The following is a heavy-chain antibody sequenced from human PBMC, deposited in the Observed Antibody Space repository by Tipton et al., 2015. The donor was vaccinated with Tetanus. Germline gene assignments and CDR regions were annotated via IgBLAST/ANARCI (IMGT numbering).Heavy chain of an antibody. J-gene: IGHJ4*02. CDR1: GASISNSSSY. Sequence: TLSLTCTVSGASISNSSSYWGWIRQSPGKGLEWIGNIYFSGSTYYNPSLKSRVTISVDTSKNQFSLRLNSVTAADTAVYYCAKLLRVTARGITMVVVVPPGDFDYWGQGTLVAVSS. D-gene: IGHD3-22*01. CDR2: IYFSGST. CDR3: AKLLRVTARGITMVVVVPPGDFDY. V-gene: IGHV4-39*01.